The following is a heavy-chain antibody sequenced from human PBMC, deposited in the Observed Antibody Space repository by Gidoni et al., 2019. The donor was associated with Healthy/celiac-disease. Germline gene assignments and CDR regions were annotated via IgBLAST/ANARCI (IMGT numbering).Heavy chain of an antibody. J-gene: IGHJ4*02. CDR2: ISSSSSTI. V-gene: IGHV3-48*01. CDR3: ARDRYNYDSSGYPTINFDY. CDR1: GFTFSSYS. D-gene: IGHD3-22*01. Sequence: EVQLVESGGGLVQPGGSLRLSCAASGFTFSSYSMNWVRQAPGKGLEWVSYISSSSSTIYYADSVKGRFTISRDNAKNSLYLQMNSLRAEDTAVYYCARDRYNYDSSGYPTINFDYWGQGTLVTVSS.